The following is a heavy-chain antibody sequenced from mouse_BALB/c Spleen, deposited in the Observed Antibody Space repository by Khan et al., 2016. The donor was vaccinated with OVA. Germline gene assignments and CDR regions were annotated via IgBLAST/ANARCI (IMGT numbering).Heavy chain of an antibody. V-gene: IGHV1-7*01. D-gene: IGHD1-1*01. Sequence: QVQLQQPGAELAKPGASVKMSCKASGYTFTNYWMHWVKQRPGQGLEWIEYINPSTGYTEYNQKFKDKATLTADKSSSTAYMQLSSLTSEDSAVFYCVNHGSSSAWFTYWGQGTLVTVSA. CDR2: INPSTGYT. CDR1: GYTFTNYW. J-gene: IGHJ3*01. CDR3: VNHGSSSAWFTY.